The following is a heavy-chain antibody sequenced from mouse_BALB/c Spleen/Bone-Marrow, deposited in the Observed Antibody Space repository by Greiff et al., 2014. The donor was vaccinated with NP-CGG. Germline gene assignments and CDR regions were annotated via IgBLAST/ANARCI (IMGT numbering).Heavy chain of an antibody. CDR2: IWRGGST. CDR3: AENLRGNYVRAMDY. CDR1: GFSLTSYG. J-gene: IGHJ4*01. D-gene: IGHD2-1*01. Sequence: QVQLQQSGPGLVQPSQSLSITCTVSGFSLTSYGVHWVRQSPGKGLEWLGVIWRGGSTDYNAAFMSRLSITKDNSKSQVFFKMNGLQADDTGIYSCAENLRGNYVRAMDYWGQGTSVTVSS. V-gene: IGHV2-5*01.